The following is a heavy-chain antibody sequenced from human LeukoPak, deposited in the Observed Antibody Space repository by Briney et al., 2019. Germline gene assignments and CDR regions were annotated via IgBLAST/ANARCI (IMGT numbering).Heavy chain of an antibody. Sequence: GGSLRLSCEASGFTFSHFSMNWVRQAPGKGLEWVSPISSSSSDIYYADSVKGRFTISRDNIKNSLYLQMNSLRAEDTAVYYCARVPGGMEWSDFDYWGQGTLVTVSS. CDR3: ARVPGGMEWSDFDY. D-gene: IGHD3-3*01. CDR1: GFTFSHFS. V-gene: IGHV3-21*06. J-gene: IGHJ4*02. CDR2: ISSSSSDI.